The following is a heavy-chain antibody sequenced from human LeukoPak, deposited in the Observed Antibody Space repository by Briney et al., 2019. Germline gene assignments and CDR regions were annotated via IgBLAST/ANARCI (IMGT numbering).Heavy chain of an antibody. CDR2: IRTKPYGATT. CDR3: IRDYSTHNYYGMDV. D-gene: IGHD6-13*01. CDR1: GFTFGDYA. J-gene: IGHJ6*02. V-gene: IGHV3-49*04. Sequence: GGSLRLSCAASGFTFGDYAMSWVRQAPGKGLDWVGFIRTKPYGATTEYAAYAKGRFTISRDDSKTIVYLQMNTLKTEDTAVYYCIRDYSTHNYYGMDVWGQGTTVTVSS.